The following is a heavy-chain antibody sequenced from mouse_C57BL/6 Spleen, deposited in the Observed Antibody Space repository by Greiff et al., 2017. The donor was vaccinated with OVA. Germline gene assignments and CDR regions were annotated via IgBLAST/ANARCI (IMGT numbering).Heavy chain of an antibody. CDR2: IDPSDSYT. V-gene: IGHV1-69*01. D-gene: IGHD3-2*02. Sequence: QVQLQQPGAELVMPGASVKLSCKASGCTFTSYWMHWVKQRPGQGLEWIGEIDPSDSYTNYNQKFKGKSTLTVDKSSSTAYMQLSSLTSEDSAVYYCARSDSSGPAWFAYWGQGTLVTVSA. CDR3: ARSDSSGPAWFAY. CDR1: GCTFTSYW. J-gene: IGHJ3*01.